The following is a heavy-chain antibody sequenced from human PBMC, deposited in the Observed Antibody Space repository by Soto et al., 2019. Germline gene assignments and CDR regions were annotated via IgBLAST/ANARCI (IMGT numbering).Heavy chain of an antibody. CDR1: GFTFSTSW. Sequence: EVQLVESGGALVQPGGPLRLSCEASGFTFSTSWMNWARQAPGKGLVWVSRISPDGSGTSYADSVKGRFTVSRDNAKNTLYLQRNGLRVEDTAVDYCASLESAIPVVPVVVQDVWGRGNVVTVSS. V-gene: IGHV3-74*01. CDR2: ISPDGSGT. CDR3: ASLESAIPVVPVVVQDV. J-gene: IGHJ4*02. D-gene: IGHD2-21*01.